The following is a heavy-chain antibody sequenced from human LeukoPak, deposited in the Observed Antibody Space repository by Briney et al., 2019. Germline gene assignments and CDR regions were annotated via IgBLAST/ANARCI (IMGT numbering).Heavy chain of an antibody. CDR2: IYYSGDT. CDR3: ARLASTHLVGNAFDT. Sequence: SETLSLTCTVSDGSISSGGYYWGWIRQPPGRGLEWIGNIYYSGDTYYNPSLTGRVTISIDTSKNHFSLKLRSVTAADTAVYYCARLASTHLVGNAFDTWGQGTVVTISS. CDR1: DGSISSGGYY. V-gene: IGHV4-39*02. D-gene: IGHD6-13*01. J-gene: IGHJ3*02.